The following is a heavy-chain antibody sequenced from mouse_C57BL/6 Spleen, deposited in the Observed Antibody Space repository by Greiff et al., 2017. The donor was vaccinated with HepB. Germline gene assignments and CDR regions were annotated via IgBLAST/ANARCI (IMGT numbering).Heavy chain of an antibody. CDR2: IHPNSGST. CDR1: GYTFTSYW. D-gene: IGHD1-1*01. V-gene: IGHV1-64*01. J-gene: IGHJ2*01. Sequence: QVQLQQPGAELVKPGASVKLSCKASGYTFTSYWMHWVKQRPGQGLEWIGMIHPNSGSTNYNEKFKSKATLTVDKSSSTAYMQRSSLTAEDSAVYYCAKYCSSSYEYFDYWGQGTTLTVSS. CDR3: AKYCSSSYEYFDY.